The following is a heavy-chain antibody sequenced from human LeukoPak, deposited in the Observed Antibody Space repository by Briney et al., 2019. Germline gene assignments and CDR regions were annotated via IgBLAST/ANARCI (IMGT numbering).Heavy chain of an antibody. CDR1: GFTFSDYY. V-gene: IGHV3-11*01. J-gene: IGHJ6*03. CDR2: ISSSGSTI. Sequence: PGGSLRLSCAASGFTFSDYYMSWIRQAPGKGLEWVSYISSSGSTIYYADSVKGRFTISRDKAKNSLYLQMNSLRAEDTAVYYCAGRYYSSGSRYYMDVWGKGTTVTISS. CDR3: AGRYYSSGSRYYMDV. D-gene: IGHD3-10*01.